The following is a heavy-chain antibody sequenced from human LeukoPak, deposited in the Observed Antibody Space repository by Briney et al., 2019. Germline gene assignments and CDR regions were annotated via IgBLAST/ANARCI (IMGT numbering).Heavy chain of an antibody. CDR3: ARRRRNSDSSPWYFDL. CDR2: IYYSGST. Sequence: SETLSLTCTVSGGSISSYYWSWIRQPPGKGLEWIGYIYYSGSTNYNPSLKSRVTMSVDTSKKQFSLKMSSVTAADTALYYCARRRRNSDSSPWYFDLWGRGTLVTVSS. J-gene: IGHJ2*01. CDR1: GGSISSYY. D-gene: IGHD6-6*01. V-gene: IGHV4-59*12.